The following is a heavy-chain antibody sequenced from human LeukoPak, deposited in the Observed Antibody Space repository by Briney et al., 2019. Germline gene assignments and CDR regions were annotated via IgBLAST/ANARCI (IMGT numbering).Heavy chain of an antibody. D-gene: IGHD6-13*01. Sequence: SETLSLTCAVSGGSIRRDGNLWGWIRQPPGKGLEWVGTISHGGRTYYNPSLKSRVTMSVDTSKNQFSLKLSSVTAADTAVYYCARDSAAGRHYFDYWGQGALVTVSS. J-gene: IGHJ4*02. CDR2: ISHGGRT. V-gene: IGHV4-39*07. CDR1: GGSIRRDGNL. CDR3: ARDSAAGRHYFDY.